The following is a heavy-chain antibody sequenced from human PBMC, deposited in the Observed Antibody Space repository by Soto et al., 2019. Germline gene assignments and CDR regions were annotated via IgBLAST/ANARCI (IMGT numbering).Heavy chain of an antibody. V-gene: IGHV4-59*01. CDR2: IYYSGST. Sequence: PSETLSLTCTVSGGSISSYYWSWIRQPPGKGLEWIGYIYYSGSTNYNPSLKSRVTISVDTSKNQFSLKLSSVTAADTAVYYCARGEDCTNGVCYNYYYMDAWGKGTTVTVSS. D-gene: IGHD2-8*01. CDR3: ARGEDCTNGVCYNYYYMDA. CDR1: GGSISSYY. J-gene: IGHJ6*03.